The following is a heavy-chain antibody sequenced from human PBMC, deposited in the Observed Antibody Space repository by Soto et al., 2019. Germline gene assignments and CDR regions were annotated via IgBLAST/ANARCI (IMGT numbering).Heavy chain of an antibody. V-gene: IGHV4-59*01. D-gene: IGHD3-3*01. CDR3: ARDGAAPYYDFWSGTNYYYGMDV. Sequence: SETLSLTCTVSGGSISSYYWSWIRQPPGKGLEWIGYIYYSGSTNYNPSLKSRVTISVDTSKNQFSLKLSSVTAADTAVYYCARDGAAPYYDFWSGTNYYYGMDVWGQGTTVTVSS. CDR2: IYYSGST. J-gene: IGHJ6*02. CDR1: GGSISSYY.